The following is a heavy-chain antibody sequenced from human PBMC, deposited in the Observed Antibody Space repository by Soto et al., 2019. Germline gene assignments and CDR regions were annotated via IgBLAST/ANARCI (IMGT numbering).Heavy chain of an antibody. Sequence: SVKVSCKASGGTFSSYSISWVRQAPGQGLEWMGGIIPIFGTANYAQKFQGRVTITADKSTSTAYMELSSLRSEDTAVYYCARVTVVVAATREYYYYGMDVWGQGTTVTVSS. CDR1: GGTFSSYS. V-gene: IGHV1-69*06. CDR3: ARVTVVVAATREYYYYGMDV. D-gene: IGHD2-15*01. J-gene: IGHJ6*02. CDR2: IIPIFGTA.